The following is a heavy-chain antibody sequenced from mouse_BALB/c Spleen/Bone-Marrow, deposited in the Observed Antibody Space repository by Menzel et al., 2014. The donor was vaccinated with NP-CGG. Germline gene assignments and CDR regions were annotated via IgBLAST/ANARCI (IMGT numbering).Heavy chain of an antibody. CDR3: ARRAFYALDY. CDR2: IYTNGGST. J-gene: IGHJ4*01. V-gene: IGHV5-6-2*01. CDR1: GFTFSTYY. Sequence: EVKLVESGGGLVKVGESLKLSCAASGFTFSTYYMSWVRQTPEKRLELVAAIYTNGGSTYYPDTVKGRFAISRDNAKNTLYLQMSSLKSEDTALYYCARRAFYALDYWGQGTSVTVSS.